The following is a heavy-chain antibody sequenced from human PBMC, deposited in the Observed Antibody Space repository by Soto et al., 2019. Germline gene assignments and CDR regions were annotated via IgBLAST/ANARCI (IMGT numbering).Heavy chain of an antibody. V-gene: IGHV1-45*02. J-gene: IGHJ4*02. CDR1: GNTFTYRY. CDR3: AGGGAGSGPFTWELPDH. D-gene: IGHD1-26*01. Sequence: QMQLVQSGAEVKKTGSSVTVSCKALGNTFTYRYLHWVRQAPGQALEWMGWITRFSGDVDYAQKFQERVTSTRDRSINTAYMQMSSLRSEDTAMYVCAGGGAGSGPFTWELPDHWGQGTLVTVSS. CDR2: ITRFSGDV.